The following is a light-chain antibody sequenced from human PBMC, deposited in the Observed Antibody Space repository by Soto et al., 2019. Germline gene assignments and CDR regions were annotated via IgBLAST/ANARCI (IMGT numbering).Light chain of an antibody. CDR3: AAWDDSMSGPV. V-gene: IGLV2-14*01. CDR2: EVI. CDR1: SSDVGAYDY. J-gene: IGLJ7*01. Sequence: QSALTQPASVSGSPGQSITISCTGTSSDVGAYDYVSWYQQHPGKAPKLMIYEVIKRPSGVSNRFSGSKSGNTASLTISGLRSEDEADYYCAAWDDSMSGPVFGGGTQLTVL.